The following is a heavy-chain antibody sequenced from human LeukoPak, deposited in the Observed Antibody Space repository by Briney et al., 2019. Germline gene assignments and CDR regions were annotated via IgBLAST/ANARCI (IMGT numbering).Heavy chain of an antibody. CDR1: GYTFTGYY. CDR3: ARDRSSSSWYGWFDP. Sequence: ASVKVSCKASGYTFTGYYMHWVRQAPGQGLEWMGWINPNSGGTNYAQKFQGRVTMTRDTSISTAYMELRSLRSDDTAVYYCARDRSSSSWYGWFDPWGQGTLVTVSS. J-gene: IGHJ5*02. V-gene: IGHV1-2*02. CDR2: INPNSGGT. D-gene: IGHD6-13*01.